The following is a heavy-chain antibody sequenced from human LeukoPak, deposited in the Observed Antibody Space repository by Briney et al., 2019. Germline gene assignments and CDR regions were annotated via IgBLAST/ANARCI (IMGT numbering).Heavy chain of an antibody. Sequence: SETLSLTCTVSGGSISSYYWSWIRQPPGKGLEWIGYIYYSGSTNYNPSLKSRVTISEDTSKNQFSLKLSSVTAADTAMYYCARASWLPQTRNYYYMDVRGKGTTVTISS. J-gene: IGHJ6*03. CDR2: IYYSGST. V-gene: IGHV4-59*01. CDR3: ARASWLPQTRNYYYMDV. CDR1: GGSISSYY. D-gene: IGHD5-12*01.